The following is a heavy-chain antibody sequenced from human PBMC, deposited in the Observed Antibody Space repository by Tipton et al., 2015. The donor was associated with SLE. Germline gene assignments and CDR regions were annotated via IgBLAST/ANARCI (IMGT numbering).Heavy chain of an antibody. CDR1: GGSISGYF. J-gene: IGHJ3*02. CDR3: ARVSSSCSGDFDI. D-gene: IGHD6-13*01. Sequence: TLSLTCTVSGGSISGYFWSWIRQPAGKGLEWIGRIYTSGSTNYNPSLKTRVTMSVDTSKNQFSLKLRSVTAADTAVYYCARVSSSCSGDFDIWGQGTKVTVSS. V-gene: IGHV4-4*07. CDR2: IYTSGST.